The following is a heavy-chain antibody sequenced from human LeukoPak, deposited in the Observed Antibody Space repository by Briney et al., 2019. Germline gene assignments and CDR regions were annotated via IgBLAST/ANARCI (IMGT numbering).Heavy chain of an antibody. V-gene: IGHV4-39*07. CDR3: ARGLLRGNWFDP. J-gene: IGHJ5*02. CDR2: IYYSGST. Sequence: SETLSLTCTASGGSISSSSYYWGWMRQPPGKGLEWIGSIYYSGSTYYNPSLKSRVTISVDTSKNQFSLKLSSVTAADTAVYYCARGLLRGNWFDPWGQGTLVTVSS. D-gene: IGHD3-10*01. CDR1: GGSISSSSYY.